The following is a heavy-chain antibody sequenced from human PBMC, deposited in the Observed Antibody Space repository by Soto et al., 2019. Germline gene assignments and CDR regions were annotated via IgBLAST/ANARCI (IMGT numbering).Heavy chain of an antibody. V-gene: IGHV4-30-2*01. Sequence: QLQLQESGSGLVKPSQTLSLTCAVSGGSISSGGYSWSWIRQPPGKGLEWIGYIYHSGSNYYNPSLKSRDTTSVERTKQQFALKAGSVTAADTAVYYCARVPSPWGQGTLVTVSS. CDR2: IYHSGSN. CDR3: ARVPSP. CDR1: GGSISSGGYS. J-gene: IGHJ5*02.